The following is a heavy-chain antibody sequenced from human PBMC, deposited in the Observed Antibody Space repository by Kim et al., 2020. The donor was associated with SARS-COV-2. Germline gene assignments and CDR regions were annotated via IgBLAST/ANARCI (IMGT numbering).Heavy chain of an antibody. CDR2: IFPGDSDT. CDR3: ARANGAITNYFFDY. J-gene: IGHJ4*02. D-gene: IGHD2-2*01. Sequence: GESLKISCKASGYSFPSYWVAWVRQMPGKGLEWMGIIFPGDSDTRYSPSFQGQVTISAAKSISTAYLQWSSLKASDTAMYYCARANGAITNYFFDYWGQGTPVTVSS. V-gene: IGHV5-51*01. CDR1: GYSFPSYW.